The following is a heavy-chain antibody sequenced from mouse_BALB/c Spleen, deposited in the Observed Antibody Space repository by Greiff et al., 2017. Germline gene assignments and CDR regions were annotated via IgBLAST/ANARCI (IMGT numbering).Heavy chain of an antibody. Sequence: VKLVESGPGLVAPSQSLSITCTVSGFSLTSYGVHWVRQPPGKGLEWLGVIWAGGSTNYNSALMSRLSISKDNSKSQVFLKMNSLQTDDTAMYYCAREDDGYTGFAYWGQGTLVTVSA. CDR3: AREDDGYTGFAY. V-gene: IGHV2-9*02. CDR2: IWAGGST. CDR1: GFSLTSYG. D-gene: IGHD2-3*01. J-gene: IGHJ3*01.